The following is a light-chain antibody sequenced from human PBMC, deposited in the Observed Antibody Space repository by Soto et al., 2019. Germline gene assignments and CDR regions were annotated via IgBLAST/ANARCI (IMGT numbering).Light chain of an antibody. CDR1: QSRGSNF. CDR2: ASS. Sequence: EIVFTQSPGTLSLSPGERAALTFKTSQSRGSNFLAWYQYKPGQAPRLLIYASSNRATGIPDRFSGSASGTDFTLTINRLEPEDFAVYYCQLYGISPHLGQGTRLEIK. V-gene: IGKV3-20*01. CDR3: QLYGISPH. J-gene: IGKJ5*01.